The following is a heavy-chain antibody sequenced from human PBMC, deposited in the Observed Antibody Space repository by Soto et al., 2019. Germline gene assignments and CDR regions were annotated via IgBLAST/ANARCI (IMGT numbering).Heavy chain of an antibody. Sequence: EVQLVESGGGLVQPGGSLRLYCAASGFTLSSYNMNWVRQAPGKGLEWVSYISGSSDTIYYADSVKGRFTISRDNAKNSLYLQMDSLGDEVAAVYYCARDHGGSTWFVGIYYYFGVDVWGQGTTVTVSS. CDR1: GFTLSSYN. CDR3: ARDHGGSTWFVGIYYYFGVDV. J-gene: IGHJ6*02. V-gene: IGHV3-48*02. D-gene: IGHD6-13*01. CDR2: ISGSSDTI.